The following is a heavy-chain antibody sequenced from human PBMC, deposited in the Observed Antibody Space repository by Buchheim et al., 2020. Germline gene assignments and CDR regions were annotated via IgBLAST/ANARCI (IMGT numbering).Heavy chain of an antibody. CDR1: GRTFSGYA. Sequence: EVQLLESGGGLVQPGGSLRLSCVVSGRTFSGYAMSWVRQAPGKGLEWVSVISGSGDDTYYADSVKGRFTISRDSSKNTLYLQMNSLRAEDTAVYYCAEDNGYNYGSDYWGQGTL. CDR3: AEDNGYNYGSDY. CDR2: ISGSGDDT. J-gene: IGHJ4*02. V-gene: IGHV3-23*01. D-gene: IGHD5-18*01.